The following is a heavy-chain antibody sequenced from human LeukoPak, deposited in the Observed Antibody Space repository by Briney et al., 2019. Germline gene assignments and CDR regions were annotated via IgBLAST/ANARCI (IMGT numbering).Heavy chain of an antibody. CDR2: INPNSGGT. CDR3: ARVLGHSGYDYVMAHYYYYYMDV. D-gene: IGHD5-12*01. J-gene: IGHJ6*03. V-gene: IGHV1-2*02. CDR1: GYTFTGYY. Sequence: ASVKVSCKASGYTFTGYYMHWVRQAPGQGLEWMGWINPNSGGTNYAQKFQGRVTMTRDTSISTAYMELSRLRSDDTAVYYCARVLGHSGYDYVMAHYYYYYMDVWGKGTTVTISS.